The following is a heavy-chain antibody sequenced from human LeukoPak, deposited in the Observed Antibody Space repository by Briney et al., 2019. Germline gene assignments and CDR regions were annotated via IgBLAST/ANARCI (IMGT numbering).Heavy chain of an antibody. D-gene: IGHD6-13*01. J-gene: IGHJ4*02. CDR3: ASPSPGGPAAGLFDY. Sequence: GGSLRLSCAASGFTFSSYGMHWVRQAPGKGLEWVAVIWYDGSNKYYADSVKGRFTISRHTSKTTLYLQMNSLKAEDTAVYYCASPSPGGPAAGLFDYWGQGTLVTVSS. V-gene: IGHV3-33*01. CDR2: IWYDGSNK. CDR1: GFTFSSYG.